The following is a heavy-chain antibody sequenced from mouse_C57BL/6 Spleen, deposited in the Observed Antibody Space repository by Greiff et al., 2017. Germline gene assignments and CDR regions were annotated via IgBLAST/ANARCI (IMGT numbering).Heavy chain of an antibody. D-gene: IGHD2-4*01. J-gene: IGHJ4*01. Sequence: VQLQQSGAELMKPGASVKLSCKATGYTFTGYWIEWVKQRPGHGLEWIGEILPGGGSTNYNEKFKGKATFTADTSSNTAYMQLSSLTTEDSAIYCCGRGYYDYEYYAMDYWGQGTSVTVSS. CDR1: GYTFTGYW. CDR3: GRGYYDYEYYAMDY. V-gene: IGHV1-9*01. CDR2: ILPGGGST.